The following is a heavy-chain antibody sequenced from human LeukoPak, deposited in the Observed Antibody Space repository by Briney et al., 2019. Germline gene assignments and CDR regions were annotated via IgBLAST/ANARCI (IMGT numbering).Heavy chain of an antibody. CDR1: GFTFSNYA. V-gene: IGHV3-23*01. CDR3: AKRGDCSGTCTYDY. D-gene: IGHD2-2*01. J-gene: IGHJ4*02. Sequence: GGSLRLSCAASGFTFSNYAIHWVRQAPGKGLEWVSIVGGSGVKTHYADSVKGRFTISRDNSKNTVYLQMNSLRAEDTAVYYCAKRGDCSGTCTYDYWGQGTLVTVSS. CDR2: VGGSGVKT.